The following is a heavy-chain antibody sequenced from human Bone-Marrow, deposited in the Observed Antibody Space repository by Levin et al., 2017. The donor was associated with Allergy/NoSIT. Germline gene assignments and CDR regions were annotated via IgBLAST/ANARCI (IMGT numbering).Heavy chain of an antibody. CDR1: GYTFTSYD. V-gene: IGHV1-8*01. Sequence: ASVKVSCKASGYTFTSYDINWVRQATGQGLEWMGWMNPNSGNTGYAQKFQGRVTMTRNTSISTAYMELSSLRSEDTAVYYCARRVGATEANALSIDYWGQGTLVTVSS. CDR2: MNPNSGNT. CDR3: ARRVGATEANALSIDY. D-gene: IGHD1-26*01. J-gene: IGHJ4*02.